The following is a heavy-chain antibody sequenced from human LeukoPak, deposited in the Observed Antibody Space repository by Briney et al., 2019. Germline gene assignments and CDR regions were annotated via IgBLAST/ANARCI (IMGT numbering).Heavy chain of an antibody. J-gene: IGHJ5*02. CDR2: ISAYSGDT. V-gene: IGHV1-18*01. Sequence: ASVKVSCKASGYTFTSYGISWVRQAPGQGLEWMGWISAYSGDTNYAQKFQGRATMTTDTSTSTAYMELRSLSSDDTAVYYCARDSGYCSSTSCYPNWFDPWGQGTLVTVSS. CDR3: ARDSGYCSSTSCYPNWFDP. D-gene: IGHD2-2*01. CDR1: GYTFTSYG.